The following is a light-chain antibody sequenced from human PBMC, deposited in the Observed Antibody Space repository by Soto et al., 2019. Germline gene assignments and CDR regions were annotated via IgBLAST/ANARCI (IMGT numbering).Light chain of an antibody. CDR2: AAS. CDR3: QQSYSTPVT. J-gene: IGKJ5*01. V-gene: IGKV1-39*01. CDR1: QSITNY. Sequence: DIQMTQSPSSLSASVGDRVTITCRASQSITNYLSWYQQKPGKAPMVLIYAASSLQSGVPSRFSGSGSGTDFTLTISSLQPEDFATYYCQQSYSTPVTFGQGTRLDSK.